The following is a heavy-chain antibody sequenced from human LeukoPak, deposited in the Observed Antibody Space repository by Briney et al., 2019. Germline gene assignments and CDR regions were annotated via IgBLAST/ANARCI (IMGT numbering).Heavy chain of an antibody. J-gene: IGHJ4*02. CDR3: ARKYSSSWSEDY. CDR1: GGSFSGYY. V-gene: IGHV4-34*01. D-gene: IGHD6-13*01. CDR2: INHSGST. Sequence: SETLSLTCAVYGGSFSGYYWSWIRQPQGKGLEWIGEINHSGSTNYNPSLKSRVTISVDTSKNQFSLKLSSVTAADTAVYYCARKYSSSWSEDYWGQGTLVTVSS.